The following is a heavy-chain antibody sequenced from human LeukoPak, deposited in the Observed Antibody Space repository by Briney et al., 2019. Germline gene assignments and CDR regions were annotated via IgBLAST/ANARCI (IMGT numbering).Heavy chain of an antibody. J-gene: IGHJ4*02. Sequence: KPSETLSLTCTVSGGSISSYYWSWIRQPPGKGLEWIGYIYYSGSTNYNPSLKSRVTISVDTSKNQFSLKLSSVTAADTAVYYCARGHYVDTAMATDYWGQGTLVTVSS. D-gene: IGHD5-18*01. CDR2: IYYSGST. V-gene: IGHV4-59*01. CDR1: GGSISSYY. CDR3: ARGHYVDTAMATDY.